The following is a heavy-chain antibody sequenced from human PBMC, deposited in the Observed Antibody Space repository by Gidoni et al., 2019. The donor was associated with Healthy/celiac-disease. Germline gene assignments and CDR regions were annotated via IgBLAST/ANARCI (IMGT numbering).Heavy chain of an antibody. D-gene: IGHD3-22*01. Sequence: QVQLVESGGGVVQPGRSLRLSCAASGFTFSSYAMHWVRQAPGKGLEWVAVISYDGSNKYYADSVKGRFTISRDNSKNTLYRQMNSLRAEDTAVYYCARENYYDSSRAFDIWGQGTMVTVSS. CDR2: ISYDGSNK. CDR1: GFTFSSYA. CDR3: ARENYYDSSRAFDI. J-gene: IGHJ3*02. V-gene: IGHV3-30*01.